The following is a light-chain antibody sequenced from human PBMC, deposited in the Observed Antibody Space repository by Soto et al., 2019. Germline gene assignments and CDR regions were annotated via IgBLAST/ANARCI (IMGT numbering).Light chain of an antibody. Sequence: SYELTQPPSVSVAPGQTARITCGGIDIGSKSVHWYQQKPGQAPVLVVYDDSDRPSGIPERFSGSSSGNTATLTISRVEAGDEADYYCQVWDSSTDHPGVFGGGTKLTVL. CDR1: DIGSKS. V-gene: IGLV3-21*02. CDR2: DDS. CDR3: QVWDSSTDHPGV. J-gene: IGLJ3*02.